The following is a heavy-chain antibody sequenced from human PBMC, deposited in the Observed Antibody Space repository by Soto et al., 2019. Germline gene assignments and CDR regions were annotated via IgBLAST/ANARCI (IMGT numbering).Heavy chain of an antibody. Sequence: VQLVESGGGLVQPGGSLRLSCTASGLTFSRHWMTWVRQTPEKGLEWVANIKEDGSEKYYVDSVKGRFTISRDNAKNSLLLEMNDLRVEDTAVYHCASLPSEVKYYGVFDFWGQGTVVTVSS. D-gene: IGHD3-3*01. CDR3: ASLPSEVKYYGVFDF. J-gene: IGHJ4*02. CDR2: IKEDGSEK. CDR1: GLTFSRHW. V-gene: IGHV3-7*03.